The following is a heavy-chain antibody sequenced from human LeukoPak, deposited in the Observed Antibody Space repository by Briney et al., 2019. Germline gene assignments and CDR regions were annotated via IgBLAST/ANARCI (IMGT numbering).Heavy chain of an antibody. CDR2: IYYSGST. CDR3: ARADFNFWNRDAFDI. CDR1: GDSISSGGFY. V-gene: IGHV4-31*03. D-gene: IGHD3-3*01. Sequence: PSQTLSLTCTVSGDSISSGGFYWSWIRQHPGKGLEWIGYIYYSGSTFYNPSLKSRVTISVDRSKNQFSLKLSSVTAADTAVYYCARADFNFWNRDAFDIWGQGTMVTVSS. J-gene: IGHJ3*02.